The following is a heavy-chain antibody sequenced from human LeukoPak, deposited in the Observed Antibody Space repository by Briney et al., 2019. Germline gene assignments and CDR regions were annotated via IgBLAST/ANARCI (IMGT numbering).Heavy chain of an antibody. J-gene: IGHJ6*02. CDR3: AHSWDYYGSGAVGYYYYGMDV. D-gene: IGHD3-10*01. Sequence: SGPTLVNPTQTLTLTCTFSGFSLSTSGGGVGWIRQPPGKALEWLALIFWDDDKRYSPSLKSRLTITKDTSKNQVVLTMTNMDPVDTATYYCAHSWDYYGSGAVGYYYYGMDVWAQGTTVPVPS. CDR1: GFSLSTSGGG. CDR2: IFWDDDK. V-gene: IGHV2-5*02.